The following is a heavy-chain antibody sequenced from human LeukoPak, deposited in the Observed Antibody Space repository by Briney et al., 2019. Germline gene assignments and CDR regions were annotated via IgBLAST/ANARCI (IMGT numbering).Heavy chain of an antibody. D-gene: IGHD5-18*01. CDR3: AKGGFDTAMVTSWYFDV. CDR2: ISGTAGRA. V-gene: IGHV3-23*01. CDR1: GFTFSSYA. J-gene: IGHJ2*01. Sequence: GGSLRLSCAASGFTFSSYAMNWVRQAPGGVLEWVSGISGTAGRAYYADSVKGRFTISRANSKSALYLQMNSLRGDDTAIYFCAKGGFDTAMVTSWYFDVWGRGTPVTVSS.